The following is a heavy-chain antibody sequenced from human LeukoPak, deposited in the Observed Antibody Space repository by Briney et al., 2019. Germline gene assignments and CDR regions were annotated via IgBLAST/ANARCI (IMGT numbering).Heavy chain of an antibody. J-gene: IGHJ5*01. Sequence: PSETLSLTCAVYGGSFSGYYWSWIRQPPGKGLEWIGYIYQSGNTYYNPSLKSRVTISIGRSKNQFSLNLSSVTAADTAVYYCARVGNWFGPWGQGTLVTVSS. D-gene: IGHD1-26*01. CDR1: GGSFSGYY. CDR3: ARVGNWFGP. CDR2: IYQSGNT. V-gene: IGHV4-34*01.